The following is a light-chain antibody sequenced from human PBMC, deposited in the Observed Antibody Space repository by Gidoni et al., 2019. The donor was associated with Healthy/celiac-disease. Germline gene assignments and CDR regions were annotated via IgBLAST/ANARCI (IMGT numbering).Light chain of an antibody. J-gene: IGKJ1*01. Sequence: EIVLTQSPATLSLSPGERATLSCSASQSVSSYLACYQHKPDQAPRLLIHDASNRATGIPARFSGWCSGPDFTLTISILEPDDCAVYYCQQLSNWLWTFGQGTKVEIK. V-gene: IGKV3-11*01. CDR3: QQLSNWLWT. CDR2: DAS. CDR1: QSVSSY.